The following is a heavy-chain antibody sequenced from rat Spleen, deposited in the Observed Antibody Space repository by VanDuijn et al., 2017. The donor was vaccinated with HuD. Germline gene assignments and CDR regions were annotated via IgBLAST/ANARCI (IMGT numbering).Heavy chain of an antibody. CDR2: ITNASGRT. Sequence: EVQLVESGGGLVQPGRSLKLSCVASGFTFNNYWMTWIRQAPGKGLEWVASITNASGRTYYPDSVKGRFTISRDNAKSTLYLQMDSLRSEDSATYYCATDGYYDGTYYSVYVMDAWGQGASVTVSS. D-gene: IGHD1-12*02. V-gene: IGHV5-31*01. J-gene: IGHJ4*01. CDR3: ATDGYYDGTYYSVYVMDA. CDR1: GFTFNNYW.